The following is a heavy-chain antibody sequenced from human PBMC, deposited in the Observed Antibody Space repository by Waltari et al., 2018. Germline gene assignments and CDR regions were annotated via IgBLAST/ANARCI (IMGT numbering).Heavy chain of an antibody. CDR1: GFTFSSYS. CDR2: ISSSSSYI. J-gene: IGHJ3*02. CDR3: ARDGGGMVQGVGGAFDI. D-gene: IGHD3-10*01. Sequence: EVQLVESGGGLVQPGGSLRLSCAASGFTFSSYSMNWVRQAPGKGLEWVSSISSSSSYIYYADSVKGRFTISRDNAKNSLYLQMNSLRAEDTAVYYCARDGGGMVQGVGGAFDIWGQGTMVTVSS. V-gene: IGHV3-21*01.